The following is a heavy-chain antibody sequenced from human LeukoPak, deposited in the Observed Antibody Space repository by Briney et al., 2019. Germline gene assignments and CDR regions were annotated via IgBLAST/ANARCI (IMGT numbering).Heavy chain of an antibody. CDR2: IYYSGST. CDR1: GGSISSGGYY. CDR3: ARDDTGSGIY. J-gene: IGHJ4*02. V-gene: IGHV4-31*03. Sequence: SETLSLTCTVSGGSISSGGYYWSWIRQHPGKGLEWIGYIYYSGSTYYNPSLKSRVTTSVDTSKNQFSLQLCSVTAADTAVSYCARDDTGSGIYWGQGTLVTVSS. D-gene: IGHD3-10*01.